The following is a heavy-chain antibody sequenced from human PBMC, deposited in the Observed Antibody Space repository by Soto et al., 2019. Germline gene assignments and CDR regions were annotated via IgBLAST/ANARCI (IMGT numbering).Heavy chain of an antibody. D-gene: IGHD2-2*01. CDR3: KKGDIVLVAAAILGNFDY. CDR2: ISFDGTNK. CDR1: GFTFSSYG. J-gene: IGHJ4*02. V-gene: IGHV3-30*18. Sequence: QVQLVESGGGVVQPGRSLRLSCAASGFTFSSYGMHWVRQAPGKGLEWVEVISFDGTNKYYTDSVKGRFTTYRDNSKHRLYQQTNRLRAEDTAVYYCKKGDIVLVAAAILGNFDYWGQGTLVTVSS.